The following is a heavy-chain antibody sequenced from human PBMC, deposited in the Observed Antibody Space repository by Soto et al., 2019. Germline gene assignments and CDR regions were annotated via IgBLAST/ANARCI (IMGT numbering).Heavy chain of an antibody. D-gene: IGHD2-15*01. J-gene: IGHJ4*02. V-gene: IGHV1-18*01. CDR2: ISAYNGNT. CDR3: ARSGCSGGSCHTDFDY. Sequence: ASVKVSCKASGYTFTSYGISWVRQAPGQGLEWMGWISAYNGNTNYAQKLQGRVTMTTDTSTSTAYMELRSLRSDDTAVYYCARSGCSGGSCHTDFDYWGQGTLVTISS. CDR1: GYTFTSYG.